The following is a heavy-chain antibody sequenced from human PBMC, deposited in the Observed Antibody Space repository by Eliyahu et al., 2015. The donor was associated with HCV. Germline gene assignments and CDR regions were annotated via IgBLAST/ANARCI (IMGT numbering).Heavy chain of an antibody. CDR2: ISVDGSYT. CDR1: GFSFSAFA. D-gene: IGHD3-10*01. J-gene: IGHJ4*02. V-gene: IGHV3-30*16. CDR3: VKEREGRGVNDY. Sequence: QVQLVESGGGVVQPGRSLRLSCAASGFSFSAFALHLGPPGPRASVEWVGVISVDGSYTNYVDSVKGRFTFSRDNSRSTLYLEMNSLRVEDTAMYYCVKEREGRGVNDYWGQGTLVTVSS.